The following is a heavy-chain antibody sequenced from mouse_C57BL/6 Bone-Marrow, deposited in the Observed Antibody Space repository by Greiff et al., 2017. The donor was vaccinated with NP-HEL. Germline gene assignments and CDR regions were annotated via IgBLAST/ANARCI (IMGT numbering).Heavy chain of an antibody. V-gene: IGHV14-3*01. CDR1: GFNIKNTY. Sequence: EVQLQQSVAELVRPGASVKLSCTASGFNIKNTYMHWVKQRPAQGLEWIGRIEPANGNTKYAPKFQGKATITADTSSNTAYLQLSNLTSEDTAIYYCARRQLRQRNYFDYWGQGTTLTVSS. CDR2: IEPANGNT. D-gene: IGHD3-2*02. CDR3: ARRQLRQRNYFDY. J-gene: IGHJ2*01.